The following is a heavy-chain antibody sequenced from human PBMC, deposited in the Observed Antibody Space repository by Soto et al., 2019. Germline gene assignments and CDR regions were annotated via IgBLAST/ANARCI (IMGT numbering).Heavy chain of an antibody. Sequence: SETLSLTCTVSGGSISSYYWSWIRQPPGKGLEWIGYIYYSGSTNYNPSLKSRVTISVDTSKNQFSLKLSSVTAADTAVYYCARAQALGIGGEAFDIWGQGTMVTVSS. CDR2: IYYSGST. CDR3: ARAQALGIGGEAFDI. CDR1: GGSISSYY. D-gene: IGHD7-27*01. V-gene: IGHV4-59*01. J-gene: IGHJ3*02.